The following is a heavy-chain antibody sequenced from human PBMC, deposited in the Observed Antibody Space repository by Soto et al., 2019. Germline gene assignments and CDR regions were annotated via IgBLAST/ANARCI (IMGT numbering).Heavy chain of an antibody. V-gene: IGHV1-69*13. CDR2: IIPIFGTA. CDR3: ASGYCSGGSCYVFDY. J-gene: IGHJ4*02. CDR1: GGTFSSYA. Sequence: SVKVSCKVSGGTFSSYAISWVRQAPGQGLEWMGGIIPIFGTANYAQKFQGRVTITADESTSTAYMELSSLRSEDTAVYYCASGYCSGGSCYVFDYWGQGTLVTVSS. D-gene: IGHD2-15*01.